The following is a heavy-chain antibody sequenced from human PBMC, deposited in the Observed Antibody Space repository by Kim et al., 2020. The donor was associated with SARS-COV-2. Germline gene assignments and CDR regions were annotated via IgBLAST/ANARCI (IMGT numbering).Heavy chain of an antibody. V-gene: IGHV4-39*07. CDR3: AKDSTTTAYSYYNMDV. CDR1: GGSISSSSYY. D-gene: IGHD4-17*01. Sequence: SETLSLTCNVSGGSISSSSYYWAWIRQPPGEGLEWIGNIYYSGNTYSNPSLTSRVTISLDTSDNQFSLKLASVTAADTAVYYCAKDSTTTAYSYYNMDVWGQGTTVIVSS. J-gene: IGHJ6*02. CDR2: IYYSGNT.